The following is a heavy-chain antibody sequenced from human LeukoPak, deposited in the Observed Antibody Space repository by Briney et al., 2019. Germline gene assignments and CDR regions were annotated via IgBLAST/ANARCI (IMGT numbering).Heavy chain of an antibody. CDR2: IYISGST. J-gene: IGHJ4*02. V-gene: IGHV4-4*07. CDR3: ARVRRGYSGYDYVDY. Sequence: SETLSLTCTVSGGPISSYYWSWIRQPAGKGLEWIGRIYISGSTNYNPSLKSRVTMSVVTSKNQFSLKLSSVTAADTAVYYCARVRRGYSGYDYVDYWGQGTLVTVSS. CDR1: GGPISSYY. D-gene: IGHD5-12*01.